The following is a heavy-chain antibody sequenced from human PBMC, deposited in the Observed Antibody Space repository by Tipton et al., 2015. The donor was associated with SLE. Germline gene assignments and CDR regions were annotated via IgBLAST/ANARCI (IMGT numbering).Heavy chain of an antibody. CDR1: GGSFRGYY. D-gene: IGHD2-15*01. Sequence: TLSLTCAVYGGSFRGYYWSWIRQPPGKGLAWIGAINHSGSTNYNPSLKSRVTISVGTSKNQLSLKLSSVTAADTAVYYCARGYCSGGSCSYWYFDLWGRGTLVTVPS. CDR2: INHSGST. CDR3: ARGYCSGGSCSYWYFDL. J-gene: IGHJ2*01. V-gene: IGHV4-34*01.